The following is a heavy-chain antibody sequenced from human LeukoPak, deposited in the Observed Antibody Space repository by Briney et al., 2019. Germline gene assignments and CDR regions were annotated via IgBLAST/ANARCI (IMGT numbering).Heavy chain of an antibody. CDR3: ARHGTISSESYFDY. J-gene: IGHJ4*02. Sequence: KTSETLSLTCSVSGGSVSSYYWSRIRQSPGKGLEWIGYIHNSGRTNYNPSLKSRVTGFVDTSKNQVSLRLSSVTAADTAVYYCARHGTISSESYFDYWGQGALVTVSS. CDR2: IHNSGRT. D-gene: IGHD1-14*01. V-gene: IGHV4-59*08. CDR1: GGSVSSYY.